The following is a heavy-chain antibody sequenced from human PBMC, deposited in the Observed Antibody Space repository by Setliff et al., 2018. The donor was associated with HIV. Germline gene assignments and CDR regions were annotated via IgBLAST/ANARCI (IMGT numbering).Heavy chain of an antibody. J-gene: IGHJ2*01. CDR1: GFTFNTYA. V-gene: IGHV3-9*03. CDR3: ARGRSGSLYWYFDL. CDR2: ISWNSGSI. D-gene: IGHD3-3*01. Sequence: PGGSLRLSCAASGFTFNTYAMSWVRQAPGKGLEWVSGISWNSGSIGYADSVKGRFTISRDNAKNSLYLQMNSLRAEDMAVYYCARGRSGSLYWYFDLWGRGTLVTVSS.